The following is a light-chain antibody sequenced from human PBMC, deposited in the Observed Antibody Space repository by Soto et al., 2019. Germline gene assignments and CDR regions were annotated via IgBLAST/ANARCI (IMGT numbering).Light chain of an antibody. CDR1: QTFSSSY. CDR2: GAS. CDR3: HQYGSSQFS. Sequence: ETVLTQSPGTLSLSPGERATLSCRASQTFSSSYLAWFQQKPGQAPRLLIYGASSRATDIPDRFSGSGSGTDFTLTISRLEPEDFAVYYCHQYGSSQFSFGPGTKVDIK. V-gene: IGKV3-20*01. J-gene: IGKJ3*01.